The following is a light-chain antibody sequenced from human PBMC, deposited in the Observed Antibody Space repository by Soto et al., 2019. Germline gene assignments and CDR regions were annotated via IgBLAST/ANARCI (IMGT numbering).Light chain of an antibody. Sequence: QSALTQPRSVSGSPGQSVTISCTGTSCDVGGYDYVSWYQQHPGKAPKLMISEVSKRPSGVPDRFSGSKSGNTASLTVSGLQAEDEADYYCSSYAGSVNVIFGGGTKLTVL. CDR2: EVS. V-gene: IGLV2-8*01. J-gene: IGLJ2*01. CDR1: SCDVGGYDY. CDR3: SSYAGSVNVI.